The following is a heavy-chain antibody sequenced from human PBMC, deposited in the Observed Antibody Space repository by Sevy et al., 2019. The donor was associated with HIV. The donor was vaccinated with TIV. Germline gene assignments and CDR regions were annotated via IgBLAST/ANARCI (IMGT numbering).Heavy chain of an antibody. V-gene: IGHV1-2*02. Sequence: ATVKVSCKASGYTFTGYYMHWVRQAPGQGLEWMGWINPNSGGTNYAQKFQGRVTMTRDTSISTAYMELSRLRSDDTAVYYCAREGEWYSSSWYGRVHDAFDIWGQGTMVTVSS. CDR3: AREGEWYSSSWYGRVHDAFDI. D-gene: IGHD6-13*01. J-gene: IGHJ3*02. CDR2: INPNSGGT. CDR1: GYTFTGYY.